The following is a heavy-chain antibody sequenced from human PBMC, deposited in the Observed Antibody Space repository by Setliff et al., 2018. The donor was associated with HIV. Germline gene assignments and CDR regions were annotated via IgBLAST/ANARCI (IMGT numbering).Heavy chain of an antibody. J-gene: IGHJ4*02. CDR2: ISSDGSDK. Sequence: GGSLRLSCAASEFIFSRYAIYWVRQAPGKGLEWVAVISSDGSDKYYADSVKGRFTISRDNSKNTLYLQMNSPRADDTAVYYCARDSSTKEMATIWVNFDYWGQGTLVTSPQ. CDR1: EFIFSRYA. V-gene: IGHV3-30*01. CDR3: ARDSSTKEMATIWVNFDY. D-gene: IGHD5-12*01.